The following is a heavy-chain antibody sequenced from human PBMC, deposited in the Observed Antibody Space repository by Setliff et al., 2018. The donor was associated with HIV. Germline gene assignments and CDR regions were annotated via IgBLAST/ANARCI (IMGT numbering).Heavy chain of an antibody. Sequence: SETLSLTCTVPGGSINRSNYYWGWIRQPPGKGLEWIGTISYTGSTYYDPSLKSRVTISLDTSKNQFFLKLSSVTAPDTAVYYCARYRYYYDSSGYGRWFDPWGQGTLVTVSS. CDR3: ARYRYYYDSSGYGRWFDP. J-gene: IGHJ5*02. CDR1: GGSINRSNYY. V-gene: IGHV4-39*01. CDR2: ISYTGST. D-gene: IGHD3-22*01.